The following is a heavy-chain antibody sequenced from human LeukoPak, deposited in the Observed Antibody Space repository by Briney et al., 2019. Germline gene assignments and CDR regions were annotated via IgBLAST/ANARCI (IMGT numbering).Heavy chain of an antibody. Sequence: GGSLRLSCAASGFTVSSNYMSWVRQAPGKGLEWVSVIYSGGSTYYADSVKGRFTISRDNSKNSLYLQMNSLRAEDTAVYYCAREVQPVNDYDILTGYYFDYWGQGTLVTVSS. J-gene: IGHJ4*02. CDR2: IYSGGST. D-gene: IGHD3-9*01. CDR1: GFTVSSNY. CDR3: AREVQPVNDYDILTGYYFDY. V-gene: IGHV3-53*01.